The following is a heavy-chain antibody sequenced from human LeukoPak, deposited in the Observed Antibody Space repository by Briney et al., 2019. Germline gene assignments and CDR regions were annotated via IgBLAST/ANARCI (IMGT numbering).Heavy chain of an antibody. CDR3: AKVLTPIRGVVAYYYYYGMDV. D-gene: IGHD3-10*01. Sequence: GGSLRLSCAASGFTFSSYAMSWVRQAPGKGLEWVSAISGSGGSTYYADSVKGRFTISRDNSKNTLYLQMNSLRAEDTAVYYCAKVLTPIRGVVAYYYYYGMDVWGQGTTVTVSS. CDR2: ISGSGGST. J-gene: IGHJ6*02. CDR1: GFTFSSYA. V-gene: IGHV3-23*01.